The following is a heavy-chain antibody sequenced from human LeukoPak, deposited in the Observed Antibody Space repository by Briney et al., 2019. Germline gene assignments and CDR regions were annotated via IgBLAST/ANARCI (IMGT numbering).Heavy chain of an antibody. V-gene: IGHV3-21*01. D-gene: IGHD3-22*01. CDR1: GFTFSSYS. Sequence: GGSLRLSCAASGFTFSSYSMNWVRQAPGKGLEWVSSISSSSSYIYYADSVKGRFTISRDNAENSLYLQMNSLRAEDTAVYYCARDAQDYYDSSGYYYYYYMDVWGKGTTVTVSS. J-gene: IGHJ6*03. CDR2: ISSSSSYI. CDR3: ARDAQDYYDSSGYYYYYYMDV.